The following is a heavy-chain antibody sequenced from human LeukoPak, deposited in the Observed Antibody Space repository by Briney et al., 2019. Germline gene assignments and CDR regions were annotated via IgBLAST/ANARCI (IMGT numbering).Heavy chain of an antibody. CDR2: ISRGGDEI. Sequence: SGGSLRLSCAASGFSFSSYEMNWVRQAPGKGLQWISHISRGGDEIYYADSVKGRFTVSRDNAKNSLYLQMNSLRAEDTAVYYCARDRPDRGYSYGRDFDYWGQGTLVTVSS. CDR3: ARDRPDRGYSYGRDFDY. V-gene: IGHV3-48*03. D-gene: IGHD5-18*01. CDR1: GFSFSSYE. J-gene: IGHJ4*02.